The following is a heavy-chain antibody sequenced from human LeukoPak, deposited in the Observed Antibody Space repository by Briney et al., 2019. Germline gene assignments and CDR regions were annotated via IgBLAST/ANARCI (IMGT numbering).Heavy chain of an antibody. CDR3: ARSRGSGWYSTGYFQH. D-gene: IGHD6-19*01. V-gene: IGHV1-18*04. Sequence: ASVKVSCKASGYTFTSYGISWVRQAPGQGLEWMGWISAYNGNTNYAQKLQGRVTMTTDTSMSTAYMELRSLRSDDTAVYYCARSRGSGWYSTGYFQHWGQGTLVTVSS. J-gene: IGHJ1*01. CDR1: GYTFTSYG. CDR2: ISAYNGNT.